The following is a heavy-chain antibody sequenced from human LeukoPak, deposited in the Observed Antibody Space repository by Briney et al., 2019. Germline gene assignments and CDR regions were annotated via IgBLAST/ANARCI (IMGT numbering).Heavy chain of an antibody. CDR3: AKDRDWVGSSSSFAFDI. CDR1: GFTVSSNY. D-gene: IGHD6-13*01. Sequence: QSGGSLRLSCAASGFTVSSNYMSWVRQAPGKGLEWVSVIYSGGSTYYADSVKGRFTISRDNSKNTLYLQMNSLRAEDTAVYYCAKDRDWVGSSSSFAFDIWGQGTMVTVSS. V-gene: IGHV3-53*01. CDR2: IYSGGST. J-gene: IGHJ3*02.